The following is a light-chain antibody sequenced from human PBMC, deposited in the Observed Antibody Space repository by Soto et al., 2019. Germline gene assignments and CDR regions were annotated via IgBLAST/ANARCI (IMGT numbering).Light chain of an antibody. CDR3: QQSFTSPRYT. Sequence: EILMSQSPSSLSATIGDRVTITCRASQSIINYVNWYQQKPGKAPKLLIYAASTVRRGVPSRFSGSGSGTDFALTISTLQPEDFATYFCQQSFTSPRYTFGQGTKLEIK. CDR2: AAS. CDR1: QSIINY. J-gene: IGKJ2*01. V-gene: IGKV1-39*01.